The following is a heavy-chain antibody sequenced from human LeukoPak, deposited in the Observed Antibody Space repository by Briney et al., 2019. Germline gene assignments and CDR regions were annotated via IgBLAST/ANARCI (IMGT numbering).Heavy chain of an antibody. CDR1: GFTFDDYA. Sequence: GGSLRLSCAASGFTFDDYAMHWVRQAPGKGPEWVSYVTADGGGTYYADSVKGRFVISRDNSKNSLYLQMNILRPEDTALYYCAKILNPHAFDIWGQGTMVTVSS. D-gene: IGHD1-14*01. CDR2: VTADGGGT. CDR3: AKILNPHAFDI. V-gene: IGHV3-43*02. J-gene: IGHJ3*02.